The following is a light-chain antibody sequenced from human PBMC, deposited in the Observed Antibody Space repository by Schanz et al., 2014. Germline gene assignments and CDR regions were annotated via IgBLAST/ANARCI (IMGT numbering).Light chain of an antibody. CDR3: SSYTSSTTLL. V-gene: IGLV2-14*03. CDR1: SSDVGSYNY. Sequence: QSALTQPRSVSGSPGQSVTISCTGASSDVGSYNYVSWYQQHPGKAPKLMIYDVTTRPSGVSNRFSGSKSDSTASLTISGLQPEDGADYYCSSYTSSTTLLFGGGTKLTVL. CDR2: DVT. J-gene: IGLJ3*02.